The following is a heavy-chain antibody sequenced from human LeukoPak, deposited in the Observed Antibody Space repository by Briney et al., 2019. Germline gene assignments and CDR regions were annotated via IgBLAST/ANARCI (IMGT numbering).Heavy chain of an antibody. CDR3: AKRKWEYNSPIDY. D-gene: IGHD1-26*01. CDR1: GFTFSSYA. V-gene: IGHV3-23*01. J-gene: IGHJ4*02. CDR2: ISGSGGST. Sequence: RTGGSLRLSCAASGFTFSSYAMSWVRQAPGKGLEWVSAISGSGGSTYYADSVKGRFTISRDNSKNTLYLQMNSLRAEDTAVYYCAKRKWEYNSPIDYWGQGTLVTVSS.